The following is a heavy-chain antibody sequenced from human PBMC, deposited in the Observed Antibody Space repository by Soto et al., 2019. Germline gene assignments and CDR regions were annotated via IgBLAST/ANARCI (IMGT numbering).Heavy chain of an antibody. V-gene: IGHV4-39*01. CDR2: IYYSGST. Sequence: SETLSLTCTVSGGSISSSSYYWGWIRQPPGKGLEWIGSIYYSGSTYYNPSLKSRVTISVDTSKNQFSLKLSSVTAADTAVYYCARRDGYSSSSPDYWGQGTLVTVSS. J-gene: IGHJ4*02. CDR1: GGSISSSSYY. D-gene: IGHD6-6*01. CDR3: ARRDGYSSSSPDY.